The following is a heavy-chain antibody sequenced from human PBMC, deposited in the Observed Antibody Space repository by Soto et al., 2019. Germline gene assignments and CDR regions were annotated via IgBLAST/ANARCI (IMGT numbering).Heavy chain of an antibody. CDR1: GFPFRNFA. J-gene: IGHJ4*02. V-gene: IGHV3-23*01. CDR3: AQDRGWGVVSPSHDS. D-gene: IGHD2-21*01. Sequence: EVQLLESGGGVVQPGGPRRLSWAAPGFPFRNFAMSWVRQAQGKGWEWVSAIRATGGQTFYADSVKGRFTISRDNSKNMLYLQINNLRDEDTALYFCAQDRGWGVVSPSHDSWGQGTLVTVSS. CDR2: IRATGGQT.